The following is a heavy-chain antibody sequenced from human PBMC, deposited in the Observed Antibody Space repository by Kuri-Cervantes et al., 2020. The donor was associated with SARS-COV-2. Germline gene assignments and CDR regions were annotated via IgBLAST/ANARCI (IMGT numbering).Heavy chain of an antibody. V-gene: IGHV1-18*01. J-gene: IGHJ5*02. Sequence: ASVKVSCKASGYTFSNYGITWVRQAPGQGLEWMGWISAYYGDTDYAQNLQGRVTMTTDTSTSTAYMELRSLRSDDTAVYYCARGVVGYCSSTSCQGRWFDPWGQGTLVTVSS. D-gene: IGHD2-2*01. CDR2: ISAYYGDT. CDR1: GYTFSNYG. CDR3: ARGVVGYCSSTSCQGRWFDP.